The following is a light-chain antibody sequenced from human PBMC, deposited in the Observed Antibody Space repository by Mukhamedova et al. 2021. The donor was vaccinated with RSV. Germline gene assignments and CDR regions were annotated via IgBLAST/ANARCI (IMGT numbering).Light chain of an antibody. CDR3: QQFSSSYPT. Sequence: WYQRRVHGKAPNLLIIKASTLESGVPSRFSGSGSGTEYTLTISSLQPEDFATYFCQQFSSSYPTFGGGTKVEIK. J-gene: IGKJ4*01. CDR2: KAS. V-gene: IGKV1-5*03.